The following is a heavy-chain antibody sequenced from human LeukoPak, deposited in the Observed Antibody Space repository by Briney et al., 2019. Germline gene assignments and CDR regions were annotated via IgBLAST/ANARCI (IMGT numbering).Heavy chain of an antibody. CDR3: ARQTGSGLFILP. CDR1: GVSISSSNSY. J-gene: IGHJ4*02. CDR2: IYYSGNT. D-gene: IGHD3/OR15-3a*01. Sequence: SETLSLTCTVSGVSISSSNSYWGWIRQPPGKGLEWIGSIYYSGNTYYNAFLKSQVSISIDTSKNQFSLKLTSVTAADTAVYYCARQTGSGLFILPGGQGTLVTVSS. V-gene: IGHV4-39*01.